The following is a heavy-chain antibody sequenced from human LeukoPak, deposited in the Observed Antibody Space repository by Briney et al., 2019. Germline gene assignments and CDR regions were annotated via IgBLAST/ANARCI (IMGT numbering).Heavy chain of an antibody. Sequence: GGSLRLSCAVSGLTFSRYAMSWVRQAPGKGLEWVSAISESGSGTYYADSVKGRFTISRDNSKDTLSLQMNSLRAEDTAVYYCAKGSDFGVVICWFDPWGQGTLVTVSS. D-gene: IGHD3-3*01. CDR2: ISESGSGT. CDR3: AKGSDFGVVICWFDP. J-gene: IGHJ5*02. V-gene: IGHV3-23*01. CDR1: GLTFSRYA.